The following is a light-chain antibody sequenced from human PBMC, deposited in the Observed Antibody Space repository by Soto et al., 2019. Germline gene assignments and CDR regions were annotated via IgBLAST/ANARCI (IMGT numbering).Light chain of an antibody. CDR2: GAS. J-gene: IGKJ5*01. CDR1: QSVSSSD. CDR3: QQYGSPPST. V-gene: IGKV3-20*01. Sequence: EIVLTQSPGTLSLSPGERATLSCRASQSVSSSDLAWYPQKPGQAPRRLIYGASSRATGIPDRFSGSGSGTDFTLTISTLEPEDFAVYYCQQYGSPPSTFGQGTRLEIK.